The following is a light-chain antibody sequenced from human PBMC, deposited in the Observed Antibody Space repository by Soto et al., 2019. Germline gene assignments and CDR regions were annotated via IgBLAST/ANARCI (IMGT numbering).Light chain of an antibody. CDR2: RAS. CDR1: QNIRSN. V-gene: IGKV3-15*01. Sequence: EIVMTQSPGTLSVSAGERVALSCRASQNIRSNLAWYQQKRGQPPKLLIYRASTRATGIPARFSGSGSGTEFSLTISSLQSEDFAVYYCQQYENWSFSFGQGTEVEI. CDR3: QQYENWSFS. J-gene: IGKJ2*01.